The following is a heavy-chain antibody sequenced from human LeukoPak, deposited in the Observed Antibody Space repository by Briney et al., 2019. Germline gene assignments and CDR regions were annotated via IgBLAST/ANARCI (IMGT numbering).Heavy chain of an antibody. J-gene: IGHJ4*02. CDR1: GFTFSSYE. D-gene: IGHD5-12*01. V-gene: IGHV3-64D*06. Sequence: PGGSLRLSCAASGFTFSSYEMNWVRQAPGKGLEYVSAISSNGGSTYYADSVKGRFTISRDNSKNTLYLQMSSLRAEDTAVYYCVKDLVLGGYSGYAGGERYFDYWGQGTLVTVSS. CDR3: VKDLVLGGYSGYAGGERYFDY. CDR2: ISSNGGST.